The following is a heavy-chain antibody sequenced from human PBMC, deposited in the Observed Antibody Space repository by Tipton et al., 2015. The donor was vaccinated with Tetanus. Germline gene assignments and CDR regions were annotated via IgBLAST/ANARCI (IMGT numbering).Heavy chain of an antibody. CDR2: IYHAGGS. V-gene: IGHV4-30-2*01. CDR3: VREIYTPVGSFYTTAINSPVTSPVVLCKSKFSLKVFSVTVADPAVYYCVRAPYISPGKFYFDY. CDR1: GVSMRNGGYS. Sequence: TLSLTCDVSGVSMRNGGYSWSWIRQPPGKGLEWIGYIYHAGGSYYNPSLKSRVTMSVDLYKSQFFLKLSSVTAADTAVYHCVREIYTPVGSFYTTAINSPVTSPVVLCKSKFSLKVFSVTVADPAVYYCVRAPYISPGKFYFDYWGQGTLVTVSS. D-gene: IGHD4-17*01. J-gene: IGHJ4*02.